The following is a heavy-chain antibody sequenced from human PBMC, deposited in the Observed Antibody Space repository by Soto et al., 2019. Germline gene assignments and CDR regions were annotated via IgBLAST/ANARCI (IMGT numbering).Heavy chain of an antibody. CDR2: INPSSGTT. J-gene: IGHJ6*02. D-gene: IGHD3-16*01. CDR1: RYSHTTYY. CDR3: AREWANNTVIGGVTYRYYTGMDV. Sequence: ASVKPSSKASRYSHTTYYIQWVRHAPGQGPEWLGIINPSSGTTRYAQNFQGRVTLTRDTSTSTVYMELTGLRSEDSAVYYCAREWANNTVIGGVTYRYYTGMDVWVQGTTVTV. V-gene: IGHV1-46*01.